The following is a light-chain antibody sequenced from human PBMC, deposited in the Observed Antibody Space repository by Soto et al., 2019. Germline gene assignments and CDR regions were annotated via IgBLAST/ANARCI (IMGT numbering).Light chain of an antibody. Sequence: AIQMTQSPSSLSASVGDRVTITCRASQGIRDELCWYQQKAGKAPNLLISAASRLQSGVPSRFSGRGSGTDFTLTISSLQPEDFATYYCLQDYDYPRTFGRGTKVDI. CDR1: QGIRDE. V-gene: IGKV1-6*01. CDR3: LQDYDYPRT. J-gene: IGKJ1*01. CDR2: AAS.